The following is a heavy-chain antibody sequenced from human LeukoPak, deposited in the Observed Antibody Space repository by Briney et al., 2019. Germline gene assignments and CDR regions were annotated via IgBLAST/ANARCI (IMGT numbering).Heavy chain of an antibody. J-gene: IGHJ4*02. Sequence: GGSLRLSCAASGFTFSSYAMSWGRQAPGKGLEWVSAISGSGGSTYYADSVKGRFTISRDNSKNTLYLQMNSLRAEDTAVYYCAKLWGGDSGGYYFDYWGQGTLVTVSS. CDR1: GFTFSSYA. CDR2: ISGSGGST. V-gene: IGHV3-23*01. D-gene: IGHD3-16*01. CDR3: AKLWGGDSGGYYFDY.